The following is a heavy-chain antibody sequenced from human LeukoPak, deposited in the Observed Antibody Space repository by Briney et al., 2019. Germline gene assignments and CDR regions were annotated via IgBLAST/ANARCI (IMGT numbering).Heavy chain of an antibody. CDR1: GGSISSYY. V-gene: IGHV4-59*08. CDR2: ICHSGST. D-gene: IGHD3-16*01. Sequence: SETLSLTCTVSGGSISSYYWSWIRQPPGKGREWIGYICHSGSTNYNPSLKSRVTISADTSKNQFSLNLTSVTAADTAVYYCARHVGEAHFDYWGQGTLVTVSS. J-gene: IGHJ4*02. CDR3: ARHVGEAHFDY.